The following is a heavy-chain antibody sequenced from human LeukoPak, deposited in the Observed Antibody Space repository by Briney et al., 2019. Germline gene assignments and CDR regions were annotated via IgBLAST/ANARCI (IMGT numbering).Heavy chain of an antibody. V-gene: IGHV3-23*01. J-gene: IGHJ4*02. CDR3: AKDAGIVVVPAAYFDY. CDR1: GFTFSSYA. Sequence: TGGSLRLSCAASGFTFSSYAMSWVRQAPGQGLEWVSTISGSGGSTYYADSVKGRFTISRGNSKNTLYLQMNSLRAEDTAVYYCAKDAGIVVVPAAYFDYWGQGTLVTVSS. CDR2: ISGSGGST. D-gene: IGHD2-2*01.